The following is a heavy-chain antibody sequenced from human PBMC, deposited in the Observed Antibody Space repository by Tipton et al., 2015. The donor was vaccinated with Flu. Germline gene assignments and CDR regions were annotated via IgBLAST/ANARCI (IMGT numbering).Heavy chain of an antibody. V-gene: IGHV4-4*07. D-gene: IGHD2-2*01. CDR2: IYTSGST. Sequence: GLVKPSETLSLTCTVSGGSISSYYWSWIRQPAGKGLEWIGRIYTSGSTNYNPSLKSRVTMSVDTSKNQFSLKLSSVTAADTAVYYCARTIVVVPAAPGFFDYWGQGTLVTVSS. CDR3: ARTIVVVPAAPGFFDY. J-gene: IGHJ4*02. CDR1: GGSISSYY.